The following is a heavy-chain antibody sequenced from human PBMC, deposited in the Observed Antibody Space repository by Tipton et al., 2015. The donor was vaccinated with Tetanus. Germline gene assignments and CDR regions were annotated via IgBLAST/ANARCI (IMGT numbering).Heavy chain of an antibody. J-gene: IGHJ4*02. D-gene: IGHD3-10*02. Sequence: QVQLVQSGSELKRPGASVKVSCKASGYSFSSYSMAWVRQAPGQRLESMGYINTNTGNPTYAQGFTGRFVFSFDTSVNTAYLQISSLKADATAIYYGSRGFYNVPGKYHRPTVWGQGTLVTVSS. CDR3: SRGFYNVPGKYHRPTV. V-gene: IGHV7-4-1*02. CDR1: GYSFSSYS. CDR2: INTNTGNP.